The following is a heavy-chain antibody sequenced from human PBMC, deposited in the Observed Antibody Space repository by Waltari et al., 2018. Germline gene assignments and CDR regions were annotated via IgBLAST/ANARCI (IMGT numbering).Heavy chain of an antibody. CDR1: GFTFGDNA. CDR2: IRSKTYGGTT. V-gene: IGHV3-49*04. CDR3: TRDRKDHIGFDP. Sequence: EVQLVESGGGLVQPGRSLRLSFTASGFTFGDNAMSWVRQSPGKGLEWVGFIRSKTYGGTTEYAASVEGRFTISRDDSKSIAYLQLNSLKTEDTAVYYCTRDRKDHIGFDPWGQGTLVTVSS. D-gene: IGHD2-15*01. J-gene: IGHJ5*02.